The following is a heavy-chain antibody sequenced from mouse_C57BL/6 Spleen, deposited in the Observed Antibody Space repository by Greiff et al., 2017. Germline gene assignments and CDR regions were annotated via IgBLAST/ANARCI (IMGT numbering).Heavy chain of an antibody. CDR3: TSLDGYYYFDY. D-gene: IGHD2-3*01. CDR2: ISSGGDYI. Sequence: EVQLQESGEGLVKPGGSLKLSCAASGFTFSSYAMSWVRQTPEKRLEWVAYISSGGDYIYYADTVKGRFTISRDNARNTLYLQMSSLKSEDTAMYYCTSLDGYYYFDYWGQGTTLTVSA. CDR1: GFTFSSYA. J-gene: IGHJ2*01. V-gene: IGHV5-9-1*02.